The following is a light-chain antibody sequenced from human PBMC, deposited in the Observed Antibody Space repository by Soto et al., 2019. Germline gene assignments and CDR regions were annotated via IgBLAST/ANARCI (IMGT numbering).Light chain of an antibody. CDR3: QQYYSSLWT. V-gene: IGKV3-20*01. Sequence: EIVLTQAPGTLSLSPGERATLSCRASQSVSTSNLAWYQQKPGQAPRLLIYDVSSRATGIPDRFSGSGSGTDFTLTISSLEPEDFAVYYCQQYYSSLWTFGQGTKVEIK. CDR2: DVS. J-gene: IGKJ1*01. CDR1: QSVSTSN.